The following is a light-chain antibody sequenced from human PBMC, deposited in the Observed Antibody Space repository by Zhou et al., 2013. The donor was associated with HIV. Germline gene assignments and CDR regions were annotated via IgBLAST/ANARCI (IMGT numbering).Light chain of an antibody. Sequence: DIQMTQSPSSLSASVGDRVTVSCRASQSIGKALYWYQQKPGEAPKLLISAASSLQSGVPSRFSGSGSGTDFTLTISSLQPEDFATYYCQQSYSSPLTFGGGAKVEI. J-gene: IGKJ4*01. CDR3: QQSYSSPLT. V-gene: IGKV1-39*01. CDR2: AAS. CDR1: QSIGKA.